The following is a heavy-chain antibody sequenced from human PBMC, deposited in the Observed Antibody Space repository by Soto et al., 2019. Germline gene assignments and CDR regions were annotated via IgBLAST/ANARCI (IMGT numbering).Heavy chain of an antibody. D-gene: IGHD1-1*01. V-gene: IGHV3-74*01. Sequence: VQLVESGGGLVQPGGSLRLSCAASGFTFSSYWMNWVRQAPGKGPVWVSRIKSDASATNYADSVKGRFTISRDNAKNTLYLQMNSLRAEDTAVYYCMRGWNPDYWGQGTLVTVSS. CDR3: MRGWNPDY. CDR2: IKSDASAT. J-gene: IGHJ4*02. CDR1: GFTFSSYW.